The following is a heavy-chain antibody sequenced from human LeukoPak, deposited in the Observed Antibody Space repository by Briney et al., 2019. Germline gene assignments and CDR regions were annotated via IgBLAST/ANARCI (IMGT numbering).Heavy chain of an antibody. D-gene: IGHD5-24*01. V-gene: IGHV3-66*01. CDR1: GFTVSSNY. CDR2: IYSGGST. Sequence: GGSLRLSCAASGFTVSSNYMSWVRQAPGKGLEWVSVIYSGGSTYSADSVKGRFTISRDNSKNTVYLQMNSLRAEDTAVYYCARVQLRSRVGYFDYWGQGTLVTVSS. J-gene: IGHJ4*02. CDR3: ARVQLRSRVGYFDY.